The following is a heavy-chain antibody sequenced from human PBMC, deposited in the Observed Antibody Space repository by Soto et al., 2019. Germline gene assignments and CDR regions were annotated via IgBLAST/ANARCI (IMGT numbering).Heavy chain of an antibody. CDR3: TRHPNRDHGGNSGCYDY. CDR2: LKGDGSER. D-gene: IGHD2-15*01. Sequence: PGGSLRLSCAASGFSFSSYWMSWVRLSPGKGLEWVATLKGDGSERYYVDSVKGRFTISRDNAKDSLYLQMNILRAEDTAVYYCTRHPNRDHGGNSGCYDYWGQRTLFTFSS. CDR1: GFSFSSYW. J-gene: IGHJ4*02. V-gene: IGHV3-7*01.